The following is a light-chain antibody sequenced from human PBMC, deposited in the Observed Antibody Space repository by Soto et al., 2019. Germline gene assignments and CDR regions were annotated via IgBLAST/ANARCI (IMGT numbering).Light chain of an antibody. CDR1: QSIVTY. Sequence: DIQMTQSPSSLSASVGDRVSVTCRAGQSIVTYLNWYLQKPGKAPKLLIYAASNSQSGVPSRFSGSGSGTEFTLTISSLQPDDFATYYCQHYNSYSEAFGQGTKVDIK. J-gene: IGKJ1*01. CDR2: AAS. CDR3: QHYNSYSEA. V-gene: IGKV1-9*01.